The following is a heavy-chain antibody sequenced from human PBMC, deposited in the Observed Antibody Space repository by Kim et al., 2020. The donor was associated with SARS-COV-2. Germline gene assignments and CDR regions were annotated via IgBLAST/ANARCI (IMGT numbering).Heavy chain of an antibody. J-gene: IGHJ3*02. D-gene: IGHD6-19*01. V-gene: IGHV3-9*01. CDR3: AKDMAVAETGAFDI. Sequence: ADSVKGRFASSRDNAKNSLYLQMNRLRAEDTALYYCAKDMAVAETGAFDIWGQGTMVTVSS.